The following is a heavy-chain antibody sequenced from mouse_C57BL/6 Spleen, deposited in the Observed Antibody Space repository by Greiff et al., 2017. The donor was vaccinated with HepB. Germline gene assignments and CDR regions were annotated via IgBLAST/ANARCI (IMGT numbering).Heavy chain of an antibody. CDR3: AREGLYDYDEGFAY. CDR1: GYTFTSYW. Sequence: QVQLQQPGAELVKPGASVKLSCKASGYTFTSYWMHWVKQRPGQGLEWIGMIHPNSGSTNYNEKFKSKATLTVDKSSSTAYMQLSSLTSEDSAVYYCAREGLYDYDEGFAYWGQGTLVTVSA. J-gene: IGHJ3*01. D-gene: IGHD2-4*01. CDR2: IHPNSGST. V-gene: IGHV1-64*01.